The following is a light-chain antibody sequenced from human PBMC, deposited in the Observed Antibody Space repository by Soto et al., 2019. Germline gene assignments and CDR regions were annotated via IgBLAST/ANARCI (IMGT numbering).Light chain of an antibody. Sequence: QSVLTQPASASGTPGQRATISCSGSSSNIGSNYVFWYQHLQGTAPKLLIHRNDQRPSGVPDRFSGSVSGTSAYLATSGLRPEDEAAYYCAAWDDSLKGWVFGGGTQLTVL. J-gene: IGLJ3*02. CDR3: AAWDDSLKGWV. CDR1: SSNIGSNY. CDR2: RND. V-gene: IGLV1-47*01.